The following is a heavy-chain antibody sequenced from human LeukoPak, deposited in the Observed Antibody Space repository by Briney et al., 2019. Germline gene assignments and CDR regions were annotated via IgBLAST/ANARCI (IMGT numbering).Heavy chain of an antibody. CDR3: ARVVGSGLRALFNKWFDP. J-gene: IGHJ5*02. CDR1: GGTFSSYA. V-gene: IGHV1-69*06. D-gene: IGHD5-12*01. Sequence: GASVKVSCKASGGTFSSYAISWVRQAPGQGLEWMGGIIPIFGTANYAQKFQGRVTITADKSTSTAYMELSSLRSEDTAVYYCARVVGSGLRALFNKWFDPWGQGTLVTVSS. CDR2: IIPIFGTA.